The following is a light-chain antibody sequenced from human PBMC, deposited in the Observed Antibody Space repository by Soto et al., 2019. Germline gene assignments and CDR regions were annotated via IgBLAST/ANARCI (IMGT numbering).Light chain of an antibody. CDR1: QSVGSY. CDR2: ETS. J-gene: IGKJ4*01. CDR3: QQRSNWPIT. V-gene: IGKV3-11*01. Sequence: EIVLTQSPATLSLSPGERAALSCRAGQSVGSYLAWYQQKPGQPPRLLIYETSNRATGIPARFSGSRSGTDLTIPISRIETEDVAVYYCQQRSNWPITCCGGTKV.